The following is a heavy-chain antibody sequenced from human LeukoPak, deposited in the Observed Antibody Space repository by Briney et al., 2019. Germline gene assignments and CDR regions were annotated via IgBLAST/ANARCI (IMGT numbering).Heavy chain of an antibody. V-gene: IGHV1-69*13. CDR2: IIPIFGTA. D-gene: IGHD3-10*01. CDR1: GYTFTSYD. CDR3: ARGGSWGRQYYYYYYMDV. Sequence: SVKVSCKASGYTFTSYDINWVRQATGQGLEWMGGIIPIFGTANYAQKFQGRVTITADESTSTAYMELSSLRSEDTAVYYCARGGSWGRQYYYYYYMDVWGKGTTVTISS. J-gene: IGHJ6*03.